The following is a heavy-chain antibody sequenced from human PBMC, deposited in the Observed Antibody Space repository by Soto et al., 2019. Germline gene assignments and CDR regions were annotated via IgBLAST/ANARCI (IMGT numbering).Heavy chain of an antibody. Sequence: ASVKVSCKTSGYTFSNYGITWVRQAPGQPLEWLGWISLYSDGTNYAQKFQGKVSMTTDTSTTTAYMALRSLRSDDTAVYYCARVVPGAEAWFGPWGQGTLVTVSS. V-gene: IGHV1-18*01. CDR1: GYTFSNYG. J-gene: IGHJ5*02. CDR3: ARVVPGAEAWFGP. CDR2: ISLYSDGT. D-gene: IGHD2-2*01.